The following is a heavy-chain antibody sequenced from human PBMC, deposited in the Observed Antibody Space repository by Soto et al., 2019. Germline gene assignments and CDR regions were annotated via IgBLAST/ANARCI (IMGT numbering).Heavy chain of an antibody. D-gene: IGHD3-3*01. CDR3: ARVITIFALDV. CDR2: ISYDGSNK. Sequence: PGGSLRLSCAASGFTFSSYAMHWVRQAPGKGLEWVAVISYDGSNKYYADSVKGRFTISRDNSKNTLYLQMNSLRAEDTAVYYCARVITIFALDVWGQGTTVTVSS. CDR1: GFTFSSYA. V-gene: IGHV3-30-3*01. J-gene: IGHJ6*02.